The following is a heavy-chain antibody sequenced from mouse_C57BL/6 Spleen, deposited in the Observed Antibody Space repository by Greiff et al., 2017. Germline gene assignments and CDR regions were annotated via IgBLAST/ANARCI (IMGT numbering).Heavy chain of an antibody. CDR3: ARAEYLDY. Sequence: EVQVVESEGGLVQPGSSMKLSCTASGFTFSDYYMAWVRQVPEKGLEWVANINYDGSSTYYLDSLKSRFIISRDNAKNILYLQMSSLKSEDTATYYCARAEYLDYWGQGTTLTVSS. V-gene: IGHV5-16*01. J-gene: IGHJ2*01. CDR2: INYDGSST. CDR1: GFTFSDYY.